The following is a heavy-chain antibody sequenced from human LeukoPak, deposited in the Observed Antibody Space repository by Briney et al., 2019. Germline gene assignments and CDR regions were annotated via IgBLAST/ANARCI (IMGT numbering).Heavy chain of an antibody. J-gene: IGHJ2*01. D-gene: IGHD3-9*01. V-gene: IGHV3-30*03. Sequence: SGRSLRLSCAASGFTFRSYGMHWVRQVPGKGLEWVAVLSYDGTNKHYADSVKGRFTTSRDNSKKTLYLQMNSLRVEDTAVYYCARSGDMGLVMIRYFDLWGRGTLVTVSS. CDR2: LSYDGTNK. CDR3: ARSGDMGLVMIRYFDL. CDR1: GFTFRSYG.